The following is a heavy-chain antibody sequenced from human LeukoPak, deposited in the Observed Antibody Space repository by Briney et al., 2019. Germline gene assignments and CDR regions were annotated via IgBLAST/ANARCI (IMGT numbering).Heavy chain of an antibody. Sequence: ASVTVSCKATVWIYICYACSWVGQAAGQGREWMGGIIPIFGTANDAQKFQGRVTITTDESTSTAYMELSSLRSEDTAVYYCERENTGYCSSTSCYEFSYWGQGTLVTVSS. D-gene: IGHD2-2*01. CDR3: ERENTGYCSSTSCYEFSY. CDR2: IIPIFGTA. V-gene: IGHV1-69*05. CDR1: VWIYICYA. J-gene: IGHJ4*02.